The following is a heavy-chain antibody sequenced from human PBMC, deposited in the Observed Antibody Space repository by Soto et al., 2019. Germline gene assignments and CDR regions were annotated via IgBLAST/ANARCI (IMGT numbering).Heavy chain of an antibody. CDR2: ISSSGSTI. CDR3: ARLVTATRNYYYGMDV. J-gene: IGHJ6*02. CDR1: GFTFRDYY. V-gene: IGHV3-11*01. D-gene: IGHD1-20*01. Sequence: GGSLRLSCAASGFTFRDYYMTWIRQAPGKGLEWLSYISSSGSTIYYADSVKGRFTISRDNAKNSLFLQMNSLRAEDTAVYYCARLVTATRNYYYGMDVWGQGTTVTVSS.